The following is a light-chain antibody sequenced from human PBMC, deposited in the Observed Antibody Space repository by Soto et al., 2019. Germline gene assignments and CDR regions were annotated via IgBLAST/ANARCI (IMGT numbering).Light chain of an antibody. V-gene: IGKV1-5*03. CDR3: QQYNSYFT. Sequence: IHMTQSPATLSASVLYRVTITCRSSQSIIVWLSFYQQKAGKAPNLLIYKASRLESGVPSRFSGSGAGTEFTLTISSLQPDDFATYCCQQYNSYFTFGPGTKVDNK. CDR2: KAS. CDR1: QSIIVW. J-gene: IGKJ3*01.